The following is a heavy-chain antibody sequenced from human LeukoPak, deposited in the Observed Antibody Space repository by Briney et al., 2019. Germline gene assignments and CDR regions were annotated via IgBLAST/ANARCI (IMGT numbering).Heavy chain of an antibody. V-gene: IGHV4-59*08. J-gene: IGHJ5*02. Sequence: SETLSLTCTVSGASISSYYWSWIRQPPGKGLEWIGYIYYSGIINYNPSLKSRVTMSVDTSKNQFSLKLSSVTAADTAVYHCARLGVAGTSWFDPWGQGTLVTVSS. CDR3: ARLGVAGTSWFDP. CDR2: IYYSGII. CDR1: GASISSYY. D-gene: IGHD6-19*01.